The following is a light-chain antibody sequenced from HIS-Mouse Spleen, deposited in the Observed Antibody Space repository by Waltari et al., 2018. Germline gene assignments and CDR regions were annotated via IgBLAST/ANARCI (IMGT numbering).Light chain of an antibody. V-gene: IGLV1-44*01. CDR3: AAWDDSLNGVV. CDR1: SPNIGSNT. J-gene: IGLJ2*01. Sequence: QSVLTQPPSASGTPGQRVTISCSGSSPNIGSNTVNWYQQLPGTAPQLPIYSNNQRPSGVPDRFSGSKSGTSASLAISGLQSEDEADYYCAAWDDSLNGVVFGGGTKLTVL. CDR2: SNN.